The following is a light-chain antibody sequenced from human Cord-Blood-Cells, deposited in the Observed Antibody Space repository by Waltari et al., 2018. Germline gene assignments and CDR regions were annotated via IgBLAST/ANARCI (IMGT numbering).Light chain of an antibody. CDR2: KAS. CDR3: QQYNSYSP. Sequence: DIQMTQSPSTLYASVGDRVTITCRASQSIGSWLAWYQQKPGKAPKLLIYKASSLESGVPSRFSGSGSGTEFTLTISSLQPDDFATYYCQQYNSYSPFGQGTKVEIK. V-gene: IGKV1-5*03. J-gene: IGKJ1*01. CDR1: QSIGSW.